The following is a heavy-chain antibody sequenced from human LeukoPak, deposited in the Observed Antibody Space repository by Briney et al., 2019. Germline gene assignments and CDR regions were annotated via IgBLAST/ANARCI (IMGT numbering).Heavy chain of an antibody. V-gene: IGHV5-51*01. J-gene: IGHJ4*02. Sequence: GESLRISCTVSGYTFTNDWIGWVRQMPDKGLGWMGIVYPGTSDTIYSPSFQGLVTISADKSISTAYLQWNRLEASDTAMYYVARAIRYFDWLEDWGQGTLATVSS. CDR2: VYPGTSDT. CDR3: ARAIRYFDWLED. D-gene: IGHD3-9*01. CDR1: GYTFTNDW.